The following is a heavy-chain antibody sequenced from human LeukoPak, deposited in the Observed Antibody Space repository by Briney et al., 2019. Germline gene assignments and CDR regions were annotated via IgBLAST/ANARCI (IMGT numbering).Heavy chain of an antibody. J-gene: IGHJ4*02. D-gene: IGHD3-9*01. CDR2: MYYSGGT. CDR3: ARVSRTVTPESTVYYNTY. CDR1: GGSVSSDNYY. V-gene: IGHV4-61*01. Sequence: SETLSLTCTVPGGSVSSDNYYWSWIRQPPEKGLECIVYMYYSGGTKYNPSLKSRVTISVETSKNQFSLKLISVTAADTAVYYCARVSRTVTPESTVYYNTYWGQGTLVTVTS.